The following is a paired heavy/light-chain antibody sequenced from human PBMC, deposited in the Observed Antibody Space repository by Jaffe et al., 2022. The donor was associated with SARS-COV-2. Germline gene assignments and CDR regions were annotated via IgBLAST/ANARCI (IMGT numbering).Heavy chain of an antibody. CDR1: GFTFSSYG. J-gene: IGHJ2*01. CDR2: IRYDGNKK. D-gene: IGHD2-2*01. Sequence: QVQLVESGGGVVQPGRSLKLSCAASGFTFSSYGMHWVRQAPGQGLEWVAFIRYDGNKKYYGDSVKGRFTISRDNSKNTLFLEMNSLGAEDTAVYYCVRKSWEVVAVATYWFFDLWGRGTLVTVSS. V-gene: IGHV3-33*01. CDR3: VRKSWEVVAVATYWFFDL.
Light chain of an antibody. V-gene: IGKV3-20*01. CDR1: QSVSSGY. CDR2: GAS. J-gene: IGKJ4*01. Sequence: EIVLTQSPGTLSLSPGERATLSCRASQSVSSGYLAWYQQKPGQAPRLLMYGASSRATGIPDRFSGSGSGTDFTLTISRLEPEDFAVYYCQQYGSSLTFGGGTKVEIK. CDR3: QQYGSSLT.